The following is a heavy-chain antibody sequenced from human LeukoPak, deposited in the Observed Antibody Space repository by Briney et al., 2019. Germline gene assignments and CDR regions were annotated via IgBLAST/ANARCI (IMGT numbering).Heavy chain of an antibody. Sequence: GGSLRLSCAASGFTFSSYAMHWVRQAPGKGLEWVAVISYDGSNKYYADSVKGRFTISRDNSKNTLYLQMNSLRAEDTAVYYCARDRLWELLHLGWFDPWGQGTLVTVSS. CDR1: GFTFSSYA. CDR2: ISYDGSNK. CDR3: ARDRLWELLHLGWFDP. J-gene: IGHJ5*02. V-gene: IGHV3-30-3*01. D-gene: IGHD1-26*01.